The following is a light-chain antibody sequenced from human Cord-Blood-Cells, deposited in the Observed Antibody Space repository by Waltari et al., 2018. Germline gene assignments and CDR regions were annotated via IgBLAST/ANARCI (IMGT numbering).Light chain of an antibody. CDR1: QSVLYSSNNKNY. J-gene: IGKJ5*01. CDR3: QQYYSTPPIT. CDR2: WAS. V-gene: IGKV4-1*01. Sequence: DIVMTQSPDSLAVSLVGRPTITCKSSQSVLYSSNNKNYLAWYQQKPGQPPKLLIYWASTRESGVPDRFSGSGSGTDFTLTISSLQAEDVAVYYCQQYYSTPPITFGQGTRLEIK.